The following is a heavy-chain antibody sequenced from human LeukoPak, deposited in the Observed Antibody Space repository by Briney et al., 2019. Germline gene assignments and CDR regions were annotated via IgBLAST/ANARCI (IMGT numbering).Heavy chain of an antibody. J-gene: IGHJ6*03. D-gene: IGHD2-2*01. V-gene: IGHV1-8*01. CDR1: GYTFTSYD. CDR2: MNPNSGNT. Sequence: VASVKVSCKASGYTFTSYDINWVRQATGQGLEWMGWMNPNSGNTGYAQKFQGRVTMTRNTSISTAYMELSSLRSEDTAVYYCARRVGGCSSTSCYAHPDYYYYYYMDVWGKGTTVTISS. CDR3: ARRVGGCSSTSCYAHPDYYYYYYMDV.